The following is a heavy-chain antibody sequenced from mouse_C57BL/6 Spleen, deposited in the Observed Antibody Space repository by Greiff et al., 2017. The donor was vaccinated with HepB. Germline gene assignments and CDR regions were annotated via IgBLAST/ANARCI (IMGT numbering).Heavy chain of an antibody. CDR3: ARCRYDGYLYAMDY. J-gene: IGHJ4*01. V-gene: IGHV1-82*01. Sequence: VQLQQSGPELVKPGASVKISCKASGYAFSSSWMNWVKQRPGKGLEWIGRIYPGDGDTNYNGKFKGKATLTADKSSSTAYMQLSSLTSEDSAVYFCARCRYDGYLYAMDYWGQGTSVTVSS. CDR2: IYPGDGDT. D-gene: IGHD2-3*01. CDR1: GYAFSSSW.